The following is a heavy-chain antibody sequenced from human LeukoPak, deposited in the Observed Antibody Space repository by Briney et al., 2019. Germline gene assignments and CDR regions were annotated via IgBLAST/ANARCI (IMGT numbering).Heavy chain of an antibody. CDR2: IDGPTYRT. Sequence: GGSLRLSCAASGFTFSNYAMSWVRQAPGKGLEWVSTIDGPTYRTHYADSVMGRFTISRDNSKNTLYLQMNSLRAEDTAVYYCAKDHGGIAIWGQGTLVTVSS. CDR3: AKDHGGIAI. J-gene: IGHJ4*02. V-gene: IGHV3-23*01. CDR1: GFTFSNYA. D-gene: IGHD6-13*01.